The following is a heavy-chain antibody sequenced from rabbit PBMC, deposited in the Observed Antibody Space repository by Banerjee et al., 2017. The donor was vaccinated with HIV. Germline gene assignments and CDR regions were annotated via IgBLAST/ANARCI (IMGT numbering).Heavy chain of an antibody. J-gene: IGHJ4*01. Sequence: QEQLEESGGDLVKPEGSLTLTCTASGFSFSGNYWIYWVRQAPGKGLEWIACIDAGSSGRTAYASWAKGRFTISKTSSTTVTLQMTSLTAADTATYFCARDWDYAGYSYGNFNLWGPGTLVTVS. D-gene: IGHD7-1*01. CDR2: IDAGSSGRT. CDR3: ARDWDYAGYSYGNFNL. V-gene: IGHV1S45*01. CDR1: GFSFSGNYW.